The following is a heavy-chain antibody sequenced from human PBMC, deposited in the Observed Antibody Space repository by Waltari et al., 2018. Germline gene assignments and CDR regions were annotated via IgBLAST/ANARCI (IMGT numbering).Heavy chain of an antibody. CDR3: ASGTGRTAAMVN. V-gene: IGHV3-21*01. Sequence: EVQLVVSGGGLVKPGGSLRLSCAASGFTFSSYSMNWVRQAPGKGLEWVSSISSSSSYIYYADSVKGRFTISRDNAKNSLYLQMNSLRAEDTAVYYCASGTGRTAAMVNWGQGTLVTVSS. D-gene: IGHD2-2*01. J-gene: IGHJ4*02. CDR2: ISSSSSYI. CDR1: GFTFSSYS.